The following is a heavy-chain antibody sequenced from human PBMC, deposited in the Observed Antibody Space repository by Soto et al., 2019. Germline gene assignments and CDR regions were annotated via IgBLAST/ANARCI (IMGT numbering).Heavy chain of an antibody. CDR1: GFTFSSYS. CDR3: ARDEAASPTVTTANDY. V-gene: IGHV3-21*01. J-gene: IGHJ4*02. CDR2: ISSSSSYI. D-gene: IGHD4-17*01. Sequence: PGGSLRLSCAASGFTFSSYSMNWVRQAPGKGLEWVSSISSSSSYIYYADSVKGRFTISRDNAKNSLYLQMNSLRAEDTAVYYCARDEAASPTVTTANDYWGQGTLVTVSS.